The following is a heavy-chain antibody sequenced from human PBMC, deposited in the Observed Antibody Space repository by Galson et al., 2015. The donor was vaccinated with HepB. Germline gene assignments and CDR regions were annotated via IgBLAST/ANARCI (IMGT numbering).Heavy chain of an antibody. CDR3: ARERVAAAGKGRLGVYYYYGMDV. Sequence: SLRLSCAASGFTFSSYAMHWVRQAPGKGLEWVAVISYDGSNKYYAGSVKGRFTISRDNSKNTLYLQMNSLRAEDTAVYYCARERVAAAGKGRLGVYYYYGMDVWGQGTTVTVSS. D-gene: IGHD6-13*01. CDR1: GFTFSSYA. CDR2: ISYDGSNK. J-gene: IGHJ6*02. V-gene: IGHV3-30-3*01.